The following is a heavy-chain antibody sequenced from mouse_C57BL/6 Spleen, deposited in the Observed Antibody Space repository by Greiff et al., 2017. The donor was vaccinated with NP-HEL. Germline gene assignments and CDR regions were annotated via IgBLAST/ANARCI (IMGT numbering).Heavy chain of an antibody. CDR1: GFTFTDYY. V-gene: IGHV1-36*01. D-gene: IGHD1-1*01. CDR2: VYPYNGGT. J-gene: IGHJ2*01. Sequence: EVQLQESGPVLVKPGPSVKISCKASGFTFTDYYMHWVKQSHGQSLEWIGLVYPYNGGTSYNQKFKGKATLTVDTSSSTAYMELNSLTSEDSAVSYCARGRVVAKGDYFDYWGKGTTLTVSS. CDR3: ARGRVVAKGDYFDY.